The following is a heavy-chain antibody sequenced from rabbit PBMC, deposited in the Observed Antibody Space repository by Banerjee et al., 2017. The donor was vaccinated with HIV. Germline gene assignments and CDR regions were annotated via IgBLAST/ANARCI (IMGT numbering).Heavy chain of an antibody. V-gene: IGHV1S45*01. CDR1: GFDISSYH. CDR3: AREESDGGGHLKL. D-gene: IGHD2-1*01. CDR2: IYTGSGSA. J-gene: IGHJ4*01. Sequence: QEPLKESGGGLVTPGGNLTLTCTASGFDISSYHISWVRQAPGKGLEWIACIYTGSGSALYVSWAKGRFTISKPSSTTVTLQMTSLTAADTATYFCAREESDGGGHLKLWGPGTLVTAS.